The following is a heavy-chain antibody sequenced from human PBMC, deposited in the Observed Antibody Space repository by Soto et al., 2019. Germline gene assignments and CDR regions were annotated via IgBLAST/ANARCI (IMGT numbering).Heavy chain of an antibody. CDR3: ARGVPGPETGFDSWPN. Sequence: ASVKVSCKASGYTFTSYDINWVRQATGQGLEWMGWMNPNSGNTGYAQKFQGRVTMTRNTSISTAYMELSSLRSEDTAVYYCARGVPGPETGFDSWPNWGQGTLVTVSS. J-gene: IGHJ4*02. D-gene: IGHD3-9*01. CDR2: MNPNSGNT. V-gene: IGHV1-8*01. CDR1: GYTFTSYD.